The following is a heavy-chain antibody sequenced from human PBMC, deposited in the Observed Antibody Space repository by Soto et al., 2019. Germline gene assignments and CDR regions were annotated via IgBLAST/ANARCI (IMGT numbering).Heavy chain of an antibody. V-gene: IGHV4-39*01. CDR3: ARLYGEGGSWVDRYYYYVMDV. CDR1: YH. D-gene: IGHD3-10*02. CDR2: ISYSGSA. J-gene: IGHJ6*02. Sequence: YHLGRLLQQQKKVLEWIGSISYSGSAYYNPSLNSRVTISVDTSKNQFSLKLRSVTAADKAVYFCARLYGEGGSWVDRYYYYVMDVWCRGTTVT.